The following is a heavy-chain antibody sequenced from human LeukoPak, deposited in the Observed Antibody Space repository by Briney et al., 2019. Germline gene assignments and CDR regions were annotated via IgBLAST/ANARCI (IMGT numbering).Heavy chain of an antibody. V-gene: IGHV3-7*01. Sequence: PGGSLRLSCAASGFTFSSYWMSWVRQAPGKGLEWVANIKQDGSEKYYVDSVKGRFTISRDNAKNSLYLQMNSLRAEDTAVYYCARWRGSIAAFFDYWGQGTLVTVSS. CDR3: ARWRGSIAAFFDY. CDR2: IKQDGSEK. D-gene: IGHD6-6*01. CDR1: GFTFSSYW. J-gene: IGHJ4*02.